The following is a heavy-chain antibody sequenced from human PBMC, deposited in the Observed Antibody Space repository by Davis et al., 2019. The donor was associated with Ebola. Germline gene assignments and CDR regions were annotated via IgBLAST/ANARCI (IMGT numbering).Heavy chain of an antibody. D-gene: IGHD4-17*01. J-gene: IGHJ5*02. Sequence: SGPTLVKPTQTLTLTCSFSGFSLSTTGLGVGWIRQPPGKALEWLALIYWDDDKRYSPSLGSRLTISKDTSKNQVVLTMTNMDPLDTATYYCAHKAYGSLANWFGPWGQGTLVTVSS. CDR3: AHKAYGSLANWFGP. CDR1: GFSLSTTGLG. CDR2: IYWDDDK. V-gene: IGHV2-5*02.